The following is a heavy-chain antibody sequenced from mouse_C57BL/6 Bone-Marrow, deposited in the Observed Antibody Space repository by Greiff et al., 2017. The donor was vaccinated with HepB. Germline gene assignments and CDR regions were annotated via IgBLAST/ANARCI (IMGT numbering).Heavy chain of an antibody. Sequence: VQLQQPGAELVKPGASVKLSCKASGYTFTSYWMHWVKQRPGRGLEWIGRIDPNSGGTKYNEKFKSKATLTVDKPSSTAYMQLSSLTSEDSAVYYCATPPYDYDGPGFAYWGQGTLVTVSA. J-gene: IGHJ3*01. CDR1: GYTFTSYW. D-gene: IGHD2-4*01. CDR3: ATPPYDYDGPGFAY. V-gene: IGHV1-72*01. CDR2: IDPNSGGT.